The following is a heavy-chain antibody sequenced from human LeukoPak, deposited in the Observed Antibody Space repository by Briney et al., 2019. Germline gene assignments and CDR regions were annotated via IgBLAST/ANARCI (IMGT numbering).Heavy chain of an antibody. CDR1: RFTFSSYS. CDR2: ISSRGNYI. V-gene: IGHV3-21*01. J-gene: IGHJ4*02. Sequence: GGSLRLSCAASRFTFSSYSMNWVRQAPGKGLEWVSSISSRGNYIYYADSVKGRFTISRDNAKNSLYLQMNSLRAEDTAVYYCARDSIQQQLVLEDRGYPYYFEHWGQGTLATVSS. CDR3: ARDSIQQQLVLEDRGYPYYFEH. D-gene: IGHD6-13*01.